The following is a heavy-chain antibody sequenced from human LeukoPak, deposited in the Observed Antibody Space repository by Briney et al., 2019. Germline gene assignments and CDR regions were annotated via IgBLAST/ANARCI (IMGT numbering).Heavy chain of an antibody. Sequence: GGSLRLSCAASGFTFSSYSMNWVRQAPGKGLEWVSYISSSSSTIYYADSVKGRFTISRDNAKNSLYLQMNSLRAEDTAVYYCARTSRWYSGAFDIWGQGTMVTVSS. CDR2: ISSSSSTI. CDR3: ARTSRWYSGAFDI. D-gene: IGHD6-13*01. V-gene: IGHV3-48*04. J-gene: IGHJ3*02. CDR1: GFTFSSYS.